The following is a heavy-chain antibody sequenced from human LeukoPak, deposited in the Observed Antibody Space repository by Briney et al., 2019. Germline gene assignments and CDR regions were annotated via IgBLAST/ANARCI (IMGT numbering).Heavy chain of an antibody. D-gene: IGHD2-2*01. V-gene: IGHV3-23*01. J-gene: IGHJ3*02. CDR3: AKVQTRRIVVVPAARGLDAFDI. CDR2: SSGSGTGGYT. CDR1: GFTFSSYD. Sequence: GGSLRLSCAASGFTFSSYDMSWVRQAPGKGLEWVSVSSGSGTGGYTHYADSVKGRFTISRDNSKNTLYLQMNSLRAEDTAVYYCAKVQTRRIVVVPAARGLDAFDIWGQGTMVTVSS.